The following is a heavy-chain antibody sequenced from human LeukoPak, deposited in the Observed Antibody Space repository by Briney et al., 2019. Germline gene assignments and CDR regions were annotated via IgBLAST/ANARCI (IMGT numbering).Heavy chain of an antibody. CDR3: ARGSFIIRAYSSSWYFIWFDP. CDR2: INAGNGNT. J-gene: IGHJ5*02. V-gene: IGHV1-3*03. D-gene: IGHD6-13*01. Sequence: GASVKVSCKASGYTFTSYAMHWVRQAPGQRLEWMGWINAGNGNTKYSQEFQGRVTITRDTSASTAYMELSSLRSEDTAVYYCARGSFIIRAYSSSWYFIWFDPWGQGTLVTVSS. CDR1: GYTFTSYA.